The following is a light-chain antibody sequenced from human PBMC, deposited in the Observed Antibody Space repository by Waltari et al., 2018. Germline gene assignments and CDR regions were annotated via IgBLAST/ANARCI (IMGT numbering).Light chain of an antibody. Sequence: DIQMTQSPSTLSASVGDRVTITCRASQSMSDWLAWYQQKPGKAPKLLIYKASSLEGGVPSRFSGSGSGTEFTLTISSLQPDDFATYYCQQSYSYWTFGQGTKVEIK. CDR1: QSMSDW. V-gene: IGKV1-5*03. CDR2: KAS. CDR3: QQSYSYWT. J-gene: IGKJ1*01.